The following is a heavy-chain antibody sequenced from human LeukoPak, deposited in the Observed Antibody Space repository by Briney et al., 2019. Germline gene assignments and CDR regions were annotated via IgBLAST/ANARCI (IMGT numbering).Heavy chain of an antibody. CDR3: AKAAYYDFWSGKRYFDY. D-gene: IGHD3-3*01. V-gene: IGHV3-30*02. Sequence: GGSLRLSCAASGFTFSSYAMHWVRQAPGKGLEWVAFIRYDGSNKYYADSVKGRFTISRDNSKNTLYLQMNSLRAEDTAVYYCAKAAYYDFWSGKRYFDYWGQGTLVTVSS. CDR1: GFTFSSYA. J-gene: IGHJ4*02. CDR2: IRYDGSNK.